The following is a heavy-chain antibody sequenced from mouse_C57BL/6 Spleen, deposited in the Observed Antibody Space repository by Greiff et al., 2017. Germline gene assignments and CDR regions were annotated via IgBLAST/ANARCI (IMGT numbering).Heavy chain of an antibody. CDR2: IHPNSGST. D-gene: IGHD1-1*01. J-gene: IGHJ4*01. V-gene: IGHV1-64*01. CDR3: ARSYYGSSSYAMDY. CDR1: GYTFTSYW. Sequence: VQLQQSGAELVKPGASVKLSCKASGYTFTSYWMHWVKQRPGQGLEWIGMIHPNSGSTNYNEKFKSKATLTVDKSSSTAYMQLSSLTSEDSAVYYCARSYYGSSSYAMDYWGQGTSVTVSS.